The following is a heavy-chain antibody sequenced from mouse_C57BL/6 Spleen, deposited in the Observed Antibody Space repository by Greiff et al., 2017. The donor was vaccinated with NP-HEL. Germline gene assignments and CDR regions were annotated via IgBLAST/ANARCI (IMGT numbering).Heavy chain of an antibody. D-gene: IGHD1-1*01. CDR1: GYSITSGYY. CDR3: AVTTVVGYWYFDV. J-gene: IGHJ1*03. CDR2: ISYDGSN. Sequence: VQLKESGPGLVKPSQSLSLTCSVTGYSITSGYYWNWIRQFPGNKLEWMGYISYDGSNNYNPSLKNRISITRDTSKNQFFLKLNSVTTEDTATYYCAVTTVVGYWYFDVWGTGTTVTVSS. V-gene: IGHV3-6*01.